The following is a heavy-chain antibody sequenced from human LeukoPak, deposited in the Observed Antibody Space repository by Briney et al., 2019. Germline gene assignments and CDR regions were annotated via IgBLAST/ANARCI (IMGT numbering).Heavy chain of an antibody. CDR1: GFTFSSYS. CDR3: ARVWGCSGGSCRLDY. Sequence: GGSLRLSCAASGFTFSSYSMNWVRQAPGKGLEWVSSISSSSSYIYYADSVKGRFTISRDNAKNSLYLQMNSLRVEDTAVYYCARVWGCSGGSCRLDYWGQGTLVTVSS. J-gene: IGHJ4*02. D-gene: IGHD2-15*01. CDR2: ISSSSSYI. V-gene: IGHV3-21*01.